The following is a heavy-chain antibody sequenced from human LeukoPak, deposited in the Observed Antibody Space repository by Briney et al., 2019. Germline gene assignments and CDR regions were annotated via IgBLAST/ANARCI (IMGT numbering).Heavy chain of an antibody. D-gene: IGHD6-19*01. Sequence: GGSLRLSCAASGITVSSNYMSWVRQAPGKGLEWVSVIYSGGTTYYADSVKGRFTVSRDNSKNMLYLQMNSLRAEDTAVYYCARDPGWWYFDLWGRGTLVTVSS. CDR1: GITVSSNY. V-gene: IGHV3-66*01. CDR3: ARDPGWWYFDL. CDR2: IYSGGTT. J-gene: IGHJ2*01.